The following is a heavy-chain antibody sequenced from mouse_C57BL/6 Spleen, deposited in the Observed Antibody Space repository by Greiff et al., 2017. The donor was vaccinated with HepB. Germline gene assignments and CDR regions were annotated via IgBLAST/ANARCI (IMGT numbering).Heavy chain of an antibody. D-gene: IGHD1-1*02. CDR1: GYTFTSYW. CDR2: IHPNSGST. J-gene: IGHJ4*01. V-gene: IGHV1-64*01. CDR3: ARRVAGDAMDY. Sequence: VQLQQSGAELVKPGASEKLSCKASGYTFTSYWMHWVKQRPGQGLEWIGMIHPNSGSTNYNEKFKSKATLTVDKSSSTAYMQLSSLTSEDSAVYYCARRVAGDAMDYWGQGTSVTVSS.